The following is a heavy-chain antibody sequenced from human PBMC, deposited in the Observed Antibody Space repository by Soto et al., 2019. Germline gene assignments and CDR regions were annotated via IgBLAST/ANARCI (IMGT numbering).Heavy chain of an antibody. V-gene: IGHV1-2*04. Sequence: QVPLVQSGAEVKKPGASVKVSCKASGYTFTGYNMHWVRQAPVQGLEWMGRINPNSGGTNYAQKFQGWVSMTRNTSISTAYVELIRLKSAVTVGYYWSKEVTSIAAAGTDWFAPWGQGTLVTVSS. CDR1: GYTFTGYN. J-gene: IGHJ5*02. D-gene: IGHD6-13*01. CDR3: SKEVTSIAAAGTDWFAP. CDR2: INPNSGGT.